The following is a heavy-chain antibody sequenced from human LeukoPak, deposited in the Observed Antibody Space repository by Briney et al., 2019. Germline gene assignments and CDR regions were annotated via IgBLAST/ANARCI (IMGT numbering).Heavy chain of an antibody. D-gene: IGHD4/OR15-4a*01. Sequence: GGSLRLSCVVSGFTFRSYGVHWVRQAPGKGLEWVTFIRDDGSTKFYADSVKGRFTISRDDSKSTSYLQMNSLTPDDTAVYYCAQGANYNFDYWGQGTLVTVSS. V-gene: IGHV3-30*02. CDR1: GFTFRSYG. J-gene: IGHJ4*02. CDR3: AQGANYNFDY. CDR2: IRDDGSTK.